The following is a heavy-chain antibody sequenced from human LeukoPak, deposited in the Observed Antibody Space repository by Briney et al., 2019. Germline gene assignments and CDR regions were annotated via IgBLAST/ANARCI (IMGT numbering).Heavy chain of an antibody. CDR3: ARVLAARLSDY. CDR2: ISSSGSTI. V-gene: IGHV3-48*03. CDR1: GFTFSSFE. D-gene: IGHD6-6*01. Sequence: PGGSLRLPCAASGFTFSSFEMNWVRQAPGRGLEWVSYISSSGSTIYSADSVKGRFTISRDNAKNSLYLQMNSLRAEDTAVYYCARVLAARLSDYWGQGTLVTVSS. J-gene: IGHJ4*02.